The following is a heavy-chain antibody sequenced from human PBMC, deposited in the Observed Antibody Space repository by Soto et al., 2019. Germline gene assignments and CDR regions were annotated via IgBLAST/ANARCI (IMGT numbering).Heavy chain of an antibody. CDR2: IYYSGIT. J-gene: IGHJ5*02. Sequence: ETLSLTCTVSGGSISSYYWSWIREPPGKGLEWIGYIYYSGITKYSPSLKSRVTISVDTSKNQFSLYLQMNSLRPEDTAFYYCVKDSTISAAGWFDPWGQGTLVTVSS. CDR3: VKDSTISAAGWFDP. D-gene: IGHD6-13*01. V-gene: IGHV4-59*01. CDR1: GGSISSYY.